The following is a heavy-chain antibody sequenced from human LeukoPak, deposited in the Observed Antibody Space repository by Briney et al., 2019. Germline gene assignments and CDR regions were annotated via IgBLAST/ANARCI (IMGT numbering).Heavy chain of an antibody. CDR3: AKDIVVVVAATGGAFDI. D-gene: IGHD2-15*01. CDR1: GFTFSSYA. CDR2: ISGSGGST. V-gene: IGHV3-23*01. Sequence: GGSLRLSCAASGFTFSSYAISWVRQAPGKGLEWVSAISGSGGSTYYADSVKGRFTISRDNSKNTLYLQMNSLRAEDTAVYYCAKDIVVVVAATGGAFDIWGQGTMVTVSS. J-gene: IGHJ3*02.